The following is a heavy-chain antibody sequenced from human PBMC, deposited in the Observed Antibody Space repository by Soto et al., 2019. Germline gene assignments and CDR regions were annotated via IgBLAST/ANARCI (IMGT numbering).Heavy chain of an antibody. J-gene: IGHJ5*02. D-gene: IGHD6-19*01. CDR2: IWYDGSNK. Sequence: QVQLVESGGGVVQPGRSLRLSCAASGLTFSSYGMHWVRQAPGKGLEWVAVIWYDGSNKYYADSVKGRFTISRDNSKNTLYLQMNSLRAEDTAVYYCARDIAVAGTGNWFDPWGQGTLVTVSS. CDR3: ARDIAVAGTGNWFDP. V-gene: IGHV3-33*01. CDR1: GLTFSSYG.